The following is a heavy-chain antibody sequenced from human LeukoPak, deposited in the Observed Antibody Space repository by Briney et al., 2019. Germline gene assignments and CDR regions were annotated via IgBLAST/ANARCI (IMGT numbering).Heavy chain of an antibody. J-gene: IGHJ4*02. CDR3: AKGAYDYIEIAYFDY. V-gene: IGHV3-23*01. CDR2: IIGSSGTT. CDR1: GSSFNNYA. Sequence: GSLRLSCVASGSSFNNYAMNWVRQAPGKGLEWVSLIIGSSGTTFYADSVKGRFTISRDKSKSTLYLQMNSLRAEDTAVYYCAKGAYDYIEIAYFDYWGQGSLVTVSS. D-gene: IGHD5-12*01.